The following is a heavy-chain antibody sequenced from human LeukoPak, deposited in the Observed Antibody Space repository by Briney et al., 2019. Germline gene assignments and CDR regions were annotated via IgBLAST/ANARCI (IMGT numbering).Heavy chain of an antibody. V-gene: IGHV4-59*01. CDR1: GGSISSYY. CDR2: IYYSGST. Sequence: SETLSLTCTVSGGSISSYYWSWIRQPPGKGLEWIGYIYYSGSTNYNPSLKSRVTISLGTSENQFSLTVSSVTAADTAVYYCARGLGSGYTDNWGQGTLVTVSS. D-gene: IGHD3-22*01. J-gene: IGHJ4*02. CDR3: ARGLGSGYTDN.